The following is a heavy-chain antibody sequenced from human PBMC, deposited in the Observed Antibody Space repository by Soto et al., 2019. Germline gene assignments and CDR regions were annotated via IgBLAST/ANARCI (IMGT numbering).Heavy chain of an antibody. Sequence: QVQLVESGGGVVQPGRSLRLSCAASGFTFSSYGMHWVRQAPGKGLEWVAVISYDGSNKYYADSVKGRFTTSRDNSKNTLYLQMNSLRAEDTAVYYCAKVFGVATKHYYYYGMDVWGQGTTVTVSS. D-gene: IGHD5-12*01. CDR3: AKVFGVATKHYYYYGMDV. CDR2: ISYDGSNK. V-gene: IGHV3-30*18. J-gene: IGHJ6*02. CDR1: GFTFSSYG.